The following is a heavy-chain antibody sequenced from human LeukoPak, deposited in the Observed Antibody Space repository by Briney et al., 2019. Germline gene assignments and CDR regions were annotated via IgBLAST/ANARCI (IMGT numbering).Heavy chain of an antibody. CDR2: ISWNSGSK. D-gene: IGHD3-10*01. Sequence: GGSLRLSCAASGFTFSNYWMHWVRQAPGKDLEWVLGISWNSGSKGYADFVKGRFTISRDNAKNSLYLQMNRLRAEDTAFYYCAKDAGYYYVSGIKYFDYWGQGTLVTVSS. CDR3: AKDAGYYYVSGIKYFDY. V-gene: IGHV3-9*01. CDR1: GFTFSNYW. J-gene: IGHJ4*02.